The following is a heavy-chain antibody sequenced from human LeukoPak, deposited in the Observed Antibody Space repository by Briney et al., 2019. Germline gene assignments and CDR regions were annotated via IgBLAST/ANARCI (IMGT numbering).Heavy chain of an antibody. J-gene: IGHJ4*02. D-gene: IGHD2-21*01. V-gene: IGHV4-39*01. CDR3: ATLLPRYCGGDCLVDY. Sequence: PSETLSLTCTVSGGSISSSSYYWGWIRQPPGKGLEWIGSIYYSGSTYYNPSLKSRVTISVDTSKNQFSLKLSSVTAADTAVYYCATLLPRYCGGDCLVDYWGQGTLVTVSS. CDR2: IYYSGST. CDR1: GGSISSSSYY.